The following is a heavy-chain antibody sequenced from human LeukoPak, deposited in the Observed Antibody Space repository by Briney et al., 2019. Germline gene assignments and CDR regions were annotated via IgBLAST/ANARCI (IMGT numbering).Heavy chain of an antibody. CDR1: GFTFSHYW. J-gene: IGHJ4*02. V-gene: IGHV3-7*01. Sequence: PGGSLRLSCAASGFTFSHYWVRWVRQAPGKGLEWVANIKQAGSEKYYVDSVKGRFTISRDNAKNSLYLQMNSLRAEDTALYYCARDRVGAMDDYWGQGTLVTVSS. CDR3: ARDRVGAMDDY. CDR2: IKQAGSEK. D-gene: IGHD1-26*01.